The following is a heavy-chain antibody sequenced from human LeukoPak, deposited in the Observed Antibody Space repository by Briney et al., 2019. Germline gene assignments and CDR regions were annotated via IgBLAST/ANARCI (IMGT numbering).Heavy chain of an antibody. J-gene: IGHJ4*02. V-gene: IGHV3-23*01. CDR3: AKDLRGGPMRYFDY. CDR1: GFSFSYYA. D-gene: IGHD3-10*01. CDR2: ITAGGRET. Sequence: RGSLRLSCAASGFSFSYYAMTWVRQAQGKGLEWVSVITAGGRETYYADSVKGRFTISSDNSKNILYLEMNNLRVEDTAVYFCAKDLRGGPMRYFDYWGQGTLVTVSA.